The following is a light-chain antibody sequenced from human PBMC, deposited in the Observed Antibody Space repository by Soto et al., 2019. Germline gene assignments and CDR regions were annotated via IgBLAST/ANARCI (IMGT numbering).Light chain of an antibody. V-gene: IGKV3-20*01. CDR2: GAS. CDR1: QSVSSNY. J-gene: IGKJ1*01. CDR3: QQYNNWPPWT. Sequence: EIVLTQSPGTLSLSPGERATLSCRASQSVSSNYLAWYQHKPGQAPRLLIYGASNRATGIPDRFSGSGSGTDFTLTISRLEPEDFAVYYCQQYNNWPPWTFGQGTKVDIK.